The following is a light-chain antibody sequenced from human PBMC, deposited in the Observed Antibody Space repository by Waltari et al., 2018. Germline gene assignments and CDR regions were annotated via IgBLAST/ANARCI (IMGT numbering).Light chain of an antibody. CDR3: QQRVNWPLT. CDR1: QSVSSY. V-gene: IGKV3-11*01. Sequence: EIVLTQSPATLSLSPGERATLSCRASQSVSSYLFWYQQKPGQAPRLLIYDASNRATGIPARFSGSGSGTDFTLTISSLEPEDFAVYYCQQRVNWPLTFGGGTNVEI. CDR2: DAS. J-gene: IGKJ4*01.